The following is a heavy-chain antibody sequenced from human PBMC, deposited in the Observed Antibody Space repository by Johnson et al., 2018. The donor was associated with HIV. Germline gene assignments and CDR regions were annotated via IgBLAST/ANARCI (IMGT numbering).Heavy chain of an antibody. D-gene: IGHD2-21*01. CDR1: GFSFDDYA. CDR2: IYTGGST. Sequence: VQLVESGGGLVQPGRSLRLSCAASGFSFDDYAMHWVRQAPGKGLAWVSVIYTGGSTYYADSVTGRFTISIDNSKNTLYLQMNSRRVEDTAVYYCASCYSASDALDIWGQGTMVTVSS. J-gene: IGHJ3*02. CDR3: ASCYSASDALDI. V-gene: IGHV3-66*01.